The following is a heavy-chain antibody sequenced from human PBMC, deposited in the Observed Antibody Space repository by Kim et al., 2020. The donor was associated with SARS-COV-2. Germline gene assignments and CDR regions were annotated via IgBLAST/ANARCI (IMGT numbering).Heavy chain of an antibody. Sequence: ASVKVSCKASGYTFTSYGISWVRQAPGQGLEWMGWISAYNGNTNYAQKLQGRVTMTTDTSTSTAYMELRSLRSDDTAVYYCARDSVLRYFDWSNDAFDIWGQGTMVTVSS. D-gene: IGHD3-9*01. CDR2: ISAYNGNT. CDR1: GYTFTSYG. CDR3: ARDSVLRYFDWSNDAFDI. V-gene: IGHV1-18*04. J-gene: IGHJ3*02.